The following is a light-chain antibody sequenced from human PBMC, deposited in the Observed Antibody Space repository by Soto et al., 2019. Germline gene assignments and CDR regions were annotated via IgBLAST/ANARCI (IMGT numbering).Light chain of an antibody. V-gene: IGKV3-20*01. J-gene: IGKJ2*01. CDR3: QQYGSSPYT. CDR2: GAS. CDR1: QSVRNNY. Sequence: EILLTQSPGTLSLSPGERATLSCRASQSVRNNYLAWYQQKPGQAPRLLIYGASGRVTGIPDRFSGSGSGTDFTLTISRLEPEDFAVYYCQQYGSSPYTFGQGTKLEI.